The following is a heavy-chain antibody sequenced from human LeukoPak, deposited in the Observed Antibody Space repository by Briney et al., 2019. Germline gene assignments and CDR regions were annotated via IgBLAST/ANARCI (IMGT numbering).Heavy chain of an antibody. D-gene: IGHD3-9*01. CDR2: MNPNSGNT. Sequence: ASVKVSCKASGYTFTSYDINWVRQATGQGLEWMGWMNPNSGNTGYAQKFQGRVTMTRNTSISTAYMELSSLRSEDTAVYYCARGHNSYYDILTGYLPDHWGQGTLVTVSS. V-gene: IGHV1-8*01. J-gene: IGHJ4*02. CDR3: ARGHNSYYDILTGYLPDH. CDR1: GYTFTSYD.